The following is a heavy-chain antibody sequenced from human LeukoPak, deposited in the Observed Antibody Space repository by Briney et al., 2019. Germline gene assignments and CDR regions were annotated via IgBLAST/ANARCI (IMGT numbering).Heavy chain of an antibody. CDR3: ASSDGYFDWLPHY. J-gene: IGHJ4*02. D-gene: IGHD3-9*01. Sequence: GASVKVSCKASGYTFTGYYVYWVRQAPGQGLEWMGWINPNSGGTNYAQKFQGRVTMTRDTSIRTAYMELSRLRSDDTAVYYCASSDGYFDWLPHYWGQGTLVTVSS. CDR2: INPNSGGT. CDR1: GYTFTGYY. V-gene: IGHV1-2*02.